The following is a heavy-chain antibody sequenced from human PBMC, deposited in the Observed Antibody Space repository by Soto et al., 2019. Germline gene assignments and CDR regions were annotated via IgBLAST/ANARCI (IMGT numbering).Heavy chain of an antibody. V-gene: IGHV4-31*03. CDR2: IYYRGST. CDR1: GGSISSGGYY. CDR3: ARGSSIAGLYYGMDV. Sequence: SETLSLTCTVSGGSISSGGYYWSWIRQHPGKGLEWIGYIYYRGSTYYNPSLKSRVTISVDTSKNQFSLKLSSVTAADTAVYYCARGSSIAGLYYGMDVWGQGTTVTVSS. J-gene: IGHJ6*02. D-gene: IGHD6-6*01.